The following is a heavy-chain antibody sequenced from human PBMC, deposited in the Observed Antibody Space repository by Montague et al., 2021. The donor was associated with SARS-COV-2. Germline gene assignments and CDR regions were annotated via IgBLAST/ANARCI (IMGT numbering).Heavy chain of an antibody. D-gene: IGHD6-19*01. Sequence: PALVKPTQTLTLTCTFSGFSVSTSGLCVSWIRQPPGKALEWLALIDWDDDTYYSTSLKTRLAISKDTSTNQVVLTMTDMDPVDTGTYYCARIPEYSSGGGPDWNFDLWGRGTLVTVSS. CDR2: IDWDDDT. J-gene: IGHJ2*01. V-gene: IGHV2-70*01. CDR1: GFSVSTSGLC. CDR3: ARIPEYSSGGGPDWNFDL.